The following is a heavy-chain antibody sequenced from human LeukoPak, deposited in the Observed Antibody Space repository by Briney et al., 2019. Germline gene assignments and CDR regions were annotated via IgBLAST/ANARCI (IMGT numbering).Heavy chain of an antibody. J-gene: IGHJ4*02. D-gene: IGHD5-12*01. V-gene: IGHV3-33*06. Sequence: GGSLRLSCAASGFSFSNYGFQCVRQAPGKGLDWVSAISYDGKNIHYPDSVKGRFTISRDNSRNTVYLQLNSLRVEDTAVYYCAKTYSRESGYDFFFHYWGRGTRVTVSS. CDR2: ISYDGKNI. CDR3: AKTYSRESGYDFFFHY. CDR1: GFSFSNYG.